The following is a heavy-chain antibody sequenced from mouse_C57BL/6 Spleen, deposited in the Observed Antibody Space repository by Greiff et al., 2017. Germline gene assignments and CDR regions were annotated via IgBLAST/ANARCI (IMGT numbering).Heavy chain of an antibody. D-gene: IGHD1-1*01. V-gene: IGHV5-17*01. CDR2: ISSGNSTI. Sequence: EVQVVESGGGLVKPGGSLKLSCAASGFTFSDYGMHWVRQAPEKGLEWVAYISSGNSTIYYADTVKGRFTISRDNAKNTLFLQMPSLRSEDTAMYYCARPLLRSAWFAYCGQGTLVTVSA. J-gene: IGHJ3*01. CDR3: ARPLLRSAWFAY. CDR1: GFTFSDYG.